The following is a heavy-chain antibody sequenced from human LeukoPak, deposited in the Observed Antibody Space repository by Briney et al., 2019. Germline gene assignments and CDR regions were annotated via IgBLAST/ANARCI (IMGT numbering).Heavy chain of an antibody. J-gene: IGHJ6*02. Sequence: GASVKVSCKASGYTFTSYGISWVRQAPGQGLEWMGWISAYNGNTNYAQELQGRVTMTTDTSTSTAYMELRSLRSDDTAVYYCASLIAAAGRYGMDVWGQGTTVTVSS. V-gene: IGHV1-18*01. D-gene: IGHD6-13*01. CDR2: ISAYNGNT. CDR3: ASLIAAAGRYGMDV. CDR1: GYTFTSYG.